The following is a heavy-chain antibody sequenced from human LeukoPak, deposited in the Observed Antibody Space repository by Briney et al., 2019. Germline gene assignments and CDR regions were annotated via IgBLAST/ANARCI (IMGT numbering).Heavy chain of an antibody. Sequence: TLSLTCAVSGGSISSGGYSWSWIRQPPGKGLEWIGYIYYSGSTYYNPSLKSRVTISVDTSKNQFSLKLSSVTAADTAVYYCARTRDAFDIWGQGTMVTVSS. V-gene: IGHV4-30-4*07. CDR1: GGSISSGGYS. CDR2: IYYSGST. CDR3: ARTRDAFDI. J-gene: IGHJ3*02.